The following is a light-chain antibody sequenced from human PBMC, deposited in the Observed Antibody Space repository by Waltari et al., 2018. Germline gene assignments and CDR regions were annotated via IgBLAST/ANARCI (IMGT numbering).Light chain of an antibody. CDR2: GAS. Sequence: EIVLTQSPGTLSLSPGERATLSCRASQSVSSSHLAWYQQKPGQAPRLLIYGASSRATGIPDRFSGSGSGTDFTLTISRLEPEDFAVYYCQQYVTSPLAFGQGTRLEIK. CDR3: QQYVTSPLA. CDR1: QSVSSSH. V-gene: IGKV3-20*01. J-gene: IGKJ5*01.